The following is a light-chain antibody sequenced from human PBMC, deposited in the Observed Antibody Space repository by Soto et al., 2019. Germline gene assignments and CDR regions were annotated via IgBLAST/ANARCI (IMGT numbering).Light chain of an antibody. CDR2: AAS. Sequence: DIQMTQSPSSLSASVEDRVTITCRASQSISSYLNWYQQKPGKAPKLLIYAASSLQSGVPSRFSGSGSGTDFTLTISSLQPEEFATYYCQQSYSTPRPFGQGTKVDIK. J-gene: IGKJ1*01. CDR3: QQSYSTPRP. CDR1: QSISSY. V-gene: IGKV1-39*01.